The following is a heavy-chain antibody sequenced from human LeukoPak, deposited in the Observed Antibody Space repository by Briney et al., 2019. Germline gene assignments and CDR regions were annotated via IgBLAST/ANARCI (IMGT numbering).Heavy chain of an antibody. V-gene: IGHV1-2*02. D-gene: IGHD3-10*01. CDR3: ARAMIQGVMGY. CDR1: GYSFTGYY. J-gene: IGHJ4*02. CDR2: INPKSGGT. Sequence: GASVKVSCKASGYSFTGYYIQWVRQAPGQGLEWMGWINPKSGGTNYAQKFQGRVTMTSDTSISTVYMELTTLTSDDTAVFYCARAMIQGVMGYWGQGTLVTVSS.